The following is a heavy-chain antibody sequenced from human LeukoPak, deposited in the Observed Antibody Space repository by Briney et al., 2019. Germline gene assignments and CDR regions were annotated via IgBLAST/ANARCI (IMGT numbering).Heavy chain of an antibody. CDR2: MWYDGSNK. Sequence: GGSLRLSCAASGFTFSSYGMHWVRQAPGKGLEWVAVMWYDGSNKYYADSVKGRFTISRDNSKNTLYLQMNSLRAEDTAVYYCARLGATSPIFDYWGQGTLVTVSS. J-gene: IGHJ4*02. CDR1: GFTFSSYG. D-gene: IGHD1-26*01. CDR3: ARLGATSPIFDY. V-gene: IGHV3-33*01.